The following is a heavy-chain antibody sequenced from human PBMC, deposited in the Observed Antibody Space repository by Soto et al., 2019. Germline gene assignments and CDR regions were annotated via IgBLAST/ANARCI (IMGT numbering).Heavy chain of an antibody. D-gene: IGHD3-16*01. J-gene: IGHJ4*02. CDR1: GFTVSSNY. CDR2: IYSGGST. V-gene: IGHV3-66*01. Sequence: GGSLRLSCAASGFTVSSNYMSWVRQAPGKGLEWVSVIYSGGSTYYADSVKGRFTISSVNSKNTLNLQMNGLRAEDTAVYYCASLGALFSTTATGYWGQGTLVTVSS. CDR3: ASLGALFSTTATGY.